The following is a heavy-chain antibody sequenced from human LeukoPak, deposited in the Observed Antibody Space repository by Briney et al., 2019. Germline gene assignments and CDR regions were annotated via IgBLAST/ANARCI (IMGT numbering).Heavy chain of an antibody. CDR2: IYYSGST. CDR3: ARADYYGSGWDWFDP. D-gene: IGHD3-10*01. CDR1: GGSISSGGYY. V-gene: IGHV4-31*03. Sequence: SQTLSLTCTVSGGSISSGGYYWSWIRQHPGKGLEWIGYIYYSGSTYYNPSLKSRVTISADTSKNQFSLKLSSVTAADTAVYYCARADYYGSGWDWFDPWGQGTLVTVSS. J-gene: IGHJ5*02.